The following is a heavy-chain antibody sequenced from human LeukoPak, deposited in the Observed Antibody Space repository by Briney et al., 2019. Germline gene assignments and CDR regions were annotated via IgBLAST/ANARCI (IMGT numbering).Heavy chain of an antibody. CDR3: ARDPDSSPLYYFDY. Sequence: ASVKVSCKVSGYTLTELSMHWVRQAPGKGLEWVGGFDPEDGETIYAQKFQGRVTMTEDTSTDTAYMELSSLRAEATAVYYCARDPDSSPLYYFDYWGQGTLVTVSS. D-gene: IGHD6-13*01. CDR1: GYTLTELS. J-gene: IGHJ4*02. V-gene: IGHV1-24*01. CDR2: FDPEDGET.